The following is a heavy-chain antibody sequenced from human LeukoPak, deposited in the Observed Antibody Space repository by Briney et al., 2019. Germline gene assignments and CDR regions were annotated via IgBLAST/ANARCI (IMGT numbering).Heavy chain of an antibody. V-gene: IGHV3-30*18. CDR1: GFTFSSYG. Sequence: PGRSLRLSCAASGFTFSSYGMHWVRQAPGKGLEWVAVISYDGSNKYYADSVKGRFTISRDNSKNTLYLQMNSLRVEDTAVYYCAKGDYYYDSSGYAPVEYWGQGTLVTVSS. CDR3: AKGDYYYDSSGYAPVEY. CDR2: ISYDGSNK. J-gene: IGHJ4*02. D-gene: IGHD3-22*01.